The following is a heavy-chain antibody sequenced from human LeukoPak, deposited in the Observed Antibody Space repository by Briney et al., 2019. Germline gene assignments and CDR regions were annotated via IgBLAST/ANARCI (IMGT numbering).Heavy chain of an antibody. J-gene: IGHJ4*01. CDR3: AREGSGYTYGRGSYFDY. CDR2: LNPNSGDT. CDR1: GYTLTVYY. V-gene: IGHV1-2*06. Sequence: GASVKVSCKASGYTLTVYYIHWVRQAPGQGLEWMGRLNPNSGDTNFAQKFQGRVTMTRDTSISTAYMDLSGLRPDDTAVYYCAREGSGYTYGRGSYFDYWGHGILVTVSS. D-gene: IGHD5-18*01.